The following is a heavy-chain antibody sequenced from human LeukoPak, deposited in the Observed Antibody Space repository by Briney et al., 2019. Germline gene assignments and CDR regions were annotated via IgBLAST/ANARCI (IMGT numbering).Heavy chain of an antibody. CDR3: ARGVDFWSGYGVLHFDY. D-gene: IGHD3-3*01. Sequence: GGSLRLSCAASGFTFSSYSMNWVRQAPGKGLEWVSSISSSSSYIYYADSVKGRFTISRDNAKNSLYLQMNSLRAEDTAVYYCARGVDFWSGYGVLHFDYWGQGTLVTVSS. J-gene: IGHJ4*02. V-gene: IGHV3-21*01. CDR1: GFTFSSYS. CDR2: ISSSSSYI.